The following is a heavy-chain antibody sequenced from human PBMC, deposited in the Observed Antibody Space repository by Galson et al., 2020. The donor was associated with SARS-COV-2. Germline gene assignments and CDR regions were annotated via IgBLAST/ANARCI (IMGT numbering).Heavy chain of an antibody. CDR1: GFIFSSYE. V-gene: IGHV3-48*03. CDR2: ITNSGSTI. J-gene: IGHJ4*02. CDR3: ARDDNGGGIDH. D-gene: IGHD1-26*01. Sequence: GGSLRLSCAASGFIFSSYEMNWVCQAPGKGLEWISYITNSGSTIYYADSVRGRFTISRDNAKNSLYLQLNSLRAEDTAVYYCARDDNGGGIDHWGQGTLVTVSS.